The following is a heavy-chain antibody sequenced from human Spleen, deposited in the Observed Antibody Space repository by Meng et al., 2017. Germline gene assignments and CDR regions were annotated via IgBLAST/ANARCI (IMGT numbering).Heavy chain of an antibody. D-gene: IGHD5-12*01. CDR3: ARGGDSGEVWWFDP. CDR2: TYYRSKWYN. V-gene: IGHV6-1*01. J-gene: IGHJ5*02. CDR1: GDSVSSNSAA. Sequence: QVQLQPSGPGLVKPSQTLSPTCAISGDSVSSNSAAWNWIRQSPSRGLEWLGRTYYRSKWYNDYAVSVKSRIIINPDTSKNQFSLQLNSVTPEDTAVYYCARGGDSGEVWWFDPWGQGTLVTVSS.